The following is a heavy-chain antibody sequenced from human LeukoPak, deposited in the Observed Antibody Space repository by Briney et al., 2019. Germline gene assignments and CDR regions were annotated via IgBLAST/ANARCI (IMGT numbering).Heavy chain of an antibody. CDR2: FSAYNGNT. J-gene: IGHJ4*02. CDR1: VYTFTSYG. D-gene: IGHD3-10*01. Sequence: ASVKVSRTSSVYTFTSYGSSWVRQSPGHPLERMGWFSAYNGNTNYTQNLPSSVTMTTDTSTSTAYMELRRLRYDDTAVYYCARVPGAMVRVVIIIAPGKYYFDYWGQGTLVTVSS. V-gene: IGHV1-18*01. CDR3: ARVPGAMVRVVIIIAPGKYYFDY.